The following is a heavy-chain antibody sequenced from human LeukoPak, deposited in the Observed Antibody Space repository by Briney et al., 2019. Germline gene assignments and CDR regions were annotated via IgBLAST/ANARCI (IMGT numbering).Heavy chain of an antibody. CDR3: ARALDYDYYMDV. Sequence: SETLSLTCAVYGGSFSGYYWSWIRQTPGKGLEWIGEILHSGSTNYNPSLKSRVTVSVDTSKNQFSLKLSSVTAADTAVYYCARALDYDYYMDVWGKGTTVTISS. CDR1: GGSFSGYY. J-gene: IGHJ6*03. CDR2: ILHSGST. V-gene: IGHV4-34*12.